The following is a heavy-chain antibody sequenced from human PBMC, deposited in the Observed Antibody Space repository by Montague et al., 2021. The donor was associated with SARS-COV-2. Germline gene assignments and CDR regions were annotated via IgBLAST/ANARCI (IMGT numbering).Heavy chain of an antibody. J-gene: IGHJ4*02. CDR2: FPSDGGHT. D-gene: IGHD6-19*01. CDR1: GFTFTTSV. Sequence: SLRLSCAASGFTFTTSVYHWVRQAPGGGLEWVALFPSDGGHTQYAASVRGRFTIYRDTSISTLYLQMDSLRPDDTAVYFCAREIGTSGWAGFFDFRGQGTLVTVSP. V-gene: IGHV3-30-3*01. CDR3: AREIGTSGWAGFFDF.